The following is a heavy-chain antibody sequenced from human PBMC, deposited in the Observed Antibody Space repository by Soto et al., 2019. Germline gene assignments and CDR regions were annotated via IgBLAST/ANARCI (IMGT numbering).Heavy chain of an antibody. CDR3: ARDKSCSGGSCYSGPYDY. CDR1: GGTFSSYA. V-gene: IGHV1-69*13. D-gene: IGHD2-15*01. J-gene: IGHJ4*02. CDR2: IIPIFGTA. Sequence: GASVKVSCKASGGTFSSYAISWVRQAPGQGLEWMGGIIPIFGTANYAQKFQGRVTITADESTSTAYMELSSLRSEDTAVYYCARDKSCSGGSCYSGPYDYWGQGTLVTVSS.